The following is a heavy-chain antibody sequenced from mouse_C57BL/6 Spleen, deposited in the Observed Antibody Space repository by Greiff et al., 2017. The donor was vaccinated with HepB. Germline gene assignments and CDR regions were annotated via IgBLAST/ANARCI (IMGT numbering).Heavy chain of an antibody. D-gene: IGHD1-1*01. V-gene: IGHV1-15*01. CDR1: GYTFTDYE. CDR3: TRRKNYYGSSSYYFDY. J-gene: IGHJ2*01. Sequence: QVQLKESGAELVRPGASVTLSCKASGYTFTDYEMHWVKQTPVHGLEWIGAIDPETGGTAYNQKFKGKAILTADKSSSTAYMELRSLTSEDSAVYYCTRRKNYYGSSSYYFDYWGQGTTLTVSS. CDR2: IDPETGGT.